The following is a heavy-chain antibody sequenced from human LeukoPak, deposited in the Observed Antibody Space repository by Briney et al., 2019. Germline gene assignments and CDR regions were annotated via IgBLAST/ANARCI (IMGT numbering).Heavy chain of an antibody. V-gene: IGHV4-59*01. CDR3: ARGGLRGDRIIDY. CDR2: IYYSGST. J-gene: IGHJ4*02. D-gene: IGHD2-21*02. Sequence: SETLSLTCTVSGGSISSYYWSWLRQPPGKGLEWIGYIYYSGSTNYNPSLKSRVTISVDTSKNQFSLKLSSVTAADTAVYYCARGGLRGDRIIDYWGQGTLVTVSS. CDR1: GGSISSYY.